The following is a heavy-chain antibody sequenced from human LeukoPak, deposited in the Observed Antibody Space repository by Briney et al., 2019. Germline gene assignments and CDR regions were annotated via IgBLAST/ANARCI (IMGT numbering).Heavy chain of an antibody. J-gene: IGHJ4*02. CDR1: GYTFTDNY. V-gene: IGHV1-2*02. Sequence: ASVKVSCKASGYTFTDNYIHWVRQAPGQGPEWMGWINPNNGGTNYAQKFQGRVTMTRDTSISTAYMDLSWLRSDDTAVYYCARVSAASLFDYWGQGTLVTVSS. D-gene: IGHD2-15*01. CDR2: INPNNGGT. CDR3: ARVSAASLFDY.